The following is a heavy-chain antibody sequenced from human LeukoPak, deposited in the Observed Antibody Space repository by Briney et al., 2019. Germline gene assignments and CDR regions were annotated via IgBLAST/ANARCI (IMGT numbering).Heavy chain of an antibody. J-gene: IGHJ6*02. V-gene: IGHV4-34*01. CDR2: INHSGST. D-gene: IGHD5-18*01. CDR3: ARSETKGIQLWYTYYYGMDV. Sequence: PSETLSLTCAVYGGSFSGYYWSWIRQPPGKGLEWIGEINHSGSTNYNPSLKSRVTISVDTSKNQFSLKLSSVTAADTAVYYCARSETKGIQLWYTYYYGMDVWGQGTTVTVSS. CDR1: GGSFSGYY.